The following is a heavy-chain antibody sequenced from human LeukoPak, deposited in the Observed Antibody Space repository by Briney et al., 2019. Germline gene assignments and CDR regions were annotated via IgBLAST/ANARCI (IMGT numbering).Heavy chain of an antibody. Sequence: SGGSLRLSCAASGFTFDDYGMSWVRQAPGKGLEWVSAISGSGGSTYYADSVKGRFTISRDNSKNTLYLQMNSLRAEDTAVYYCAKDTASSWWYFDLWGRGTLVTVSS. D-gene: IGHD5-18*01. J-gene: IGHJ2*01. CDR1: GFTFDDYG. CDR2: ISGSGGST. CDR3: AKDTASSWWYFDL. V-gene: IGHV3-23*01.